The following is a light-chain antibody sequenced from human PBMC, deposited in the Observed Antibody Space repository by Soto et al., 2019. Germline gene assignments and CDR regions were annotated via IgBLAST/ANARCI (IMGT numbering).Light chain of an antibody. CDR3: QQLNSYPLT. Sequence: EIQLTQSPSFLSASVGDRVTITCRASQGISSYLAWYQQKPGKAPKLLIYAASTLQSGVPSRFSGSGSGTEFTLTSSSVQPEDFATYYCQQLNSYPLTFGPGTKVDIK. J-gene: IGKJ3*01. CDR1: QGISSY. CDR2: AAS. V-gene: IGKV1-9*01.